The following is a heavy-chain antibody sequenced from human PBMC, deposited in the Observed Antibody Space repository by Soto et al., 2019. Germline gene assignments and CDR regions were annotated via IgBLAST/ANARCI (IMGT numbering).Heavy chain of an antibody. CDR3: ARAYDFWSGYPYYFDY. CDR1: GGSISSYY. J-gene: IGHJ4*02. Sequence: SETLSLTCTVSGGSISSYYWSWIRQPPGKGLEWIGYIYYSGSTNYNPSLKSRVTISVDTSKNQFSLKLSSVTAADTAVYYCARAYDFWSGYPYYFDYWGQGTLVTVSS. CDR2: IYYSGST. V-gene: IGHV4-59*01. D-gene: IGHD3-3*01.